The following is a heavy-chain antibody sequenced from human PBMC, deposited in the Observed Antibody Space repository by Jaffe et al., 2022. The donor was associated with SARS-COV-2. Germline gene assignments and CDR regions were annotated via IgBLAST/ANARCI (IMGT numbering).Heavy chain of an antibody. V-gene: IGHV1-8*01. J-gene: IGHJ6*02. Sequence: QVQLVQSGAEVKKPGASVKVSCKASGYTFTSYDINWVRQATGQGLEWMGWMNPNSGNTGYAQKFQGRVTMTRNTSISTAYMELSSLRSEDTAVYYCARRPRETDIVVVVAATPSDYYYGMDVWGQGTTVTVSS. CDR1: GYTFTSYD. D-gene: IGHD2-15*01. CDR2: MNPNSGNT. CDR3: ARRPRETDIVVVVAATPSDYYYGMDV.